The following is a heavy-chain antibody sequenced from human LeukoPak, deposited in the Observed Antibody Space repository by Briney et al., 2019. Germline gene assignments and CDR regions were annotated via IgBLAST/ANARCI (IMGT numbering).Heavy chain of an antibody. Sequence: GGSLRLSCAASGFTVSSNYMSWVRQAPGKGLEWVSAISGSGGSTYYADSVKGRFTISRDNSKNTLYLQMSSLRAEDTAVYYCAKGLSPTVTHEYFQHWGQGTLVTVSS. J-gene: IGHJ1*01. D-gene: IGHD4-17*01. CDR2: ISGSGGST. CDR3: AKGLSPTVTHEYFQH. V-gene: IGHV3-23*01. CDR1: GFTVSSNY.